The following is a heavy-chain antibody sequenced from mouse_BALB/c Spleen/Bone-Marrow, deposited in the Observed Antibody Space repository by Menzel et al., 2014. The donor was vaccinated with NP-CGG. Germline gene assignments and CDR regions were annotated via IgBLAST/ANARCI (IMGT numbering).Heavy chain of an antibody. CDR1: GYTFTSYY. V-gene: IGHV1S81*02. J-gene: IGHJ1*01. D-gene: IGHD1-1*01. CDR2: INPINGGT. CDR3: TRSNYGYWYFDV. Sequence: QVQLQQPGAELAKPGASVKLSCKASGYTFTSYYMYWVRQRPGQGLEWIGEINPINGGTNFSEKFKSRATLTVDKSSSTAFMQLSTLTSEDSAVYYCTRSNYGYWYFDVWGAGTTVTVSS.